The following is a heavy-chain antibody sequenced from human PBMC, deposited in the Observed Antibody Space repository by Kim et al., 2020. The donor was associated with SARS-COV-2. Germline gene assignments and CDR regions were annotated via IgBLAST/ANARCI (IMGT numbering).Heavy chain of an antibody. V-gene: IGHV1-69*13. D-gene: IGHD5-18*01. CDR1: GGTFSSYA. J-gene: IGHJ4*02. CDR3: ARAPYSDGRFDY. CDR2: IIPIFGTA. Sequence: SVKVSCKASGGTFSSYAISWVRQAPGQGLEWMGGIIPIFGTANYAQKFQGRVTITADESTSTAYMELSSLRSEDMAVYYCARAPYSDGRFDYWGQGTLVTVSS.